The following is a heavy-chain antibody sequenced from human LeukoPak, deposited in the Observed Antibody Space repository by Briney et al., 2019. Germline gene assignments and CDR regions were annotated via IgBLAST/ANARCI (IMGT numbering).Heavy chain of an antibody. CDR2: MNPNTANT. Sequence: SVKVSSNSSGYTFTSYDINSLPQATGPGPEWMGWMNPNTANTAYAQKFQGIFTMTRNTPIRTAYMDLSSLRSEHTAVYYCARGEGSSGSNDDYWGQGTLVTVSS. J-gene: IGHJ4*02. D-gene: IGHD3-22*01. V-gene: IGHV1-8*01. CDR3: ARGEGSSGSNDDY. CDR1: GYTFTSYD.